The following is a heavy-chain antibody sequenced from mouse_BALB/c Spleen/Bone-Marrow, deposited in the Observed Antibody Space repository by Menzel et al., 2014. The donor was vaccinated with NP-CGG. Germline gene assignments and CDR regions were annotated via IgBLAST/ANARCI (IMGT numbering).Heavy chain of an antibody. CDR1: GFTFSSYG. Sequence: EVQLQQSGGGLVQPGGSLKLSCAASGFTFSSYGMSWVRQTPDKRLELVATINSNGGSTYYPDNVKGRFTISRDNAKNTLYLQMSSLKSEDTAMYYCARDSNDYWGQGTTLTVSS. V-gene: IGHV5-6-3*01. CDR3: ARDSNDY. J-gene: IGHJ2*01. CDR2: INSNGGST.